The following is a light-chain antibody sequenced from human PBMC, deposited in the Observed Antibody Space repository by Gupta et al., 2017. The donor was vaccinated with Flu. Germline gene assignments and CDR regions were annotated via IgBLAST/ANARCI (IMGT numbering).Light chain of an antibody. Sequence: GTLSLSPGERATLSCRASQRVRSSYLAWYQQKPGQAPRLLIYGASSRATGIPDRFSGSGSGTDFTLTISRLEPEDFAVYYCQQYGSSLITFGQGTRLEIK. CDR2: GAS. CDR1: QRVRSSY. CDR3: QQYGSSLIT. J-gene: IGKJ5*01. V-gene: IGKV3-20*01.